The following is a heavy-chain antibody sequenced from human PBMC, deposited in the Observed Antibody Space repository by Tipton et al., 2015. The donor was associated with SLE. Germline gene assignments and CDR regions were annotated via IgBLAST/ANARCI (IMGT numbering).Heavy chain of an antibody. J-gene: IGHJ4*02. CDR3: ARVAPAEVFDY. CDR2: IIHSGVT. D-gene: IGHD2-2*01. V-gene: IGHV4-39*07. CDR1: GDSISSSYSY. Sequence: TLSLTCTVSGDSISSSYSYWGWIRQPPGKGLEWIGEIIHSGVTNYNPSLRSRLTISVDMSKNQVSLKLSSVTAADTAVYYCARVAPAEVFDYWGQGTLVTVSS.